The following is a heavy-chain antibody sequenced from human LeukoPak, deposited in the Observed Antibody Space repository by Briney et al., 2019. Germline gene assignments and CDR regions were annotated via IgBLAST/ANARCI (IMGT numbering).Heavy chain of an antibody. CDR3: ARVHVNSGYYFGDAFDI. D-gene: IGHD3-22*01. J-gene: IGHJ3*02. CDR1: GGSISSGSYY. Sequence: SETLSLTCTVSGGSISSGSYYWSWIRQPAGKGLEWIGRFYTSGSTNYNPSLKSRVTISVDTSKNQFSLKLSSVTAADTAIYYCARVHVNSGYYFGDAFDIRGQGTMVTVSS. CDR2: FYTSGST. V-gene: IGHV4-61*02.